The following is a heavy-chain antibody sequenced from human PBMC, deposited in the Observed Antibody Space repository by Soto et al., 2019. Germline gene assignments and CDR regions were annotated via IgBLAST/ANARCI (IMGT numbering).Heavy chain of an antibody. Sequence: SETLSLTCTVSGGSISSGGYYWSWIRQHPGKGLEWIGYIYYSGSTYYNPSLKSRVTISVDTSKNQFSLKLRSVTAADTAVYYCARVRLNCSGGSCYSDAFDIWGQGTMGTVSS. V-gene: IGHV4-31*03. CDR3: ARVRLNCSGGSCYSDAFDI. J-gene: IGHJ3*02. CDR1: GGSISSGGYY. CDR2: IYYSGST. D-gene: IGHD2-15*01.